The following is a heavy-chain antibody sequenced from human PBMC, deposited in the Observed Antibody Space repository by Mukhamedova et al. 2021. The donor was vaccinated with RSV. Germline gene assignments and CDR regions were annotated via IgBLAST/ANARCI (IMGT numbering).Heavy chain of an antibody. D-gene: IGHD1-1*01. Sequence: TWAGFTFSSYGMHWVRQAPGKGLEWVAFIHYAGGNKYYADSVKGRFTISRDNSKNTLYLQVNSLRAEDTAVFYCAKGGNDLFGYWGQG. CDR1: GFTFSSYG. CDR2: IHYAGGNK. CDR3: AKGGNDLFGY. J-gene: IGHJ4*02. V-gene: IGHV3-30*02.